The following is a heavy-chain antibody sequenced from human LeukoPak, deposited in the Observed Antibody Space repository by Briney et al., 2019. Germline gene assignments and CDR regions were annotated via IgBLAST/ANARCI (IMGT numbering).Heavy chain of an antibody. CDR2: IYHSGST. V-gene: IGHV4-38-2*02. D-gene: IGHD4-17*01. CDR1: GYSISSGYY. CDR3: ARNGVTTPYYYCYYYMDV. Sequence: SETLSLTCTVSGYSISSGYYWGRIRQPPGKGLEWIGSIYHSGSTYYNPSLKSRVTISVDTSKNQFSLKLSSVTAADTAVYYCARNGVTTPYYYCYYYMDVWGKGTTVTVSS. J-gene: IGHJ6*03.